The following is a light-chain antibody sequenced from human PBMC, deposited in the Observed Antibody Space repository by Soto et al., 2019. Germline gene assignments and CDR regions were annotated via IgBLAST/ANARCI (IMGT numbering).Light chain of an antibody. V-gene: IGKV3-15*01. CDR3: QQYNNWPLT. CDR2: ATS. Sequence: IVMTQSPATLSVSPGERATRSCRASHRVSSYLAWYQQKPGQAPRLLSYATSTRATGIPARFSGSGSGTEFTLTISSLQSEDFAVYYCQQYNNWPLTFGGGTKVEIK. CDR1: HRVSSY. J-gene: IGKJ4*01.